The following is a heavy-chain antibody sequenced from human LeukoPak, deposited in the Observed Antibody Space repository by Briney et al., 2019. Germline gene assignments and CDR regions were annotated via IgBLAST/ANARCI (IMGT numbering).Heavy chain of an antibody. D-gene: IGHD2-21*02. V-gene: IGHV3-23*01. CDR1: GFNFANHA. Sequence: GGSLRLSCAASGFNFANHAMSWVRQTPGKGLEWVSAISGGGDITYYADSVTGRLTISRDNSKDTLFLQMHSLRPGDTAVYYCVREDTPATANYWGQGALVTISS. CDR3: VREDTPATANY. CDR2: ISGGGDIT. J-gene: IGHJ4*02.